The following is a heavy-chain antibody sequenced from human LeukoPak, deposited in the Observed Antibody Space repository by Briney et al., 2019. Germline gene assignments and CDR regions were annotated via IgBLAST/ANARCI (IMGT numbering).Heavy chain of an antibody. CDR3: ARCVYDILTGYSWCDAFDI. Sequence: HRASVKVSCKASGYTFTSYGISWVRQAPGQGLEWMRWISAYNGNTNYAQKLQGRVTMTTDTSTSTAYMELRSLRSDDTAVYYCARCVYDILTGYSWCDAFDIWGQGTMVTVSS. CDR2: ISAYNGNT. CDR1: GYTFTSYG. D-gene: IGHD3-9*01. J-gene: IGHJ3*02. V-gene: IGHV1-18*01.